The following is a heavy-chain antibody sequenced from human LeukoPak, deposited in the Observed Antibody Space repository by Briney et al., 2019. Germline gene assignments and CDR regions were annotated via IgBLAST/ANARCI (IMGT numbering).Heavy chain of an antibody. CDR2: INHSGST. CDR1: GGSFSGYY. D-gene: IGHD3-22*01. Sequence: PSETLSLTCVVYGGSFSGYYWSWIRQPPGKGLEWIGEINHSGSTNYNPSLKSRVTISVDTSKNQFPLKLSSVTAADTAVYYCARHLPGYYDSSGYYQPDWYFDLWGRGTLVTVSS. CDR3: ARHLPGYYDSSGYYQPDWYFDL. J-gene: IGHJ2*01. V-gene: IGHV4-34*01.